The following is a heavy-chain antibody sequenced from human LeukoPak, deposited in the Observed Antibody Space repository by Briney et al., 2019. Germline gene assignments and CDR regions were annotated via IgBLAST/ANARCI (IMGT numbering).Heavy chain of an antibody. D-gene: IGHD3-22*01. J-gene: IGHJ4*02. Sequence: PGRSLRLSCAASGFTFSSYGMHGVRQAPGKGLEWVAVKWYDGNNKYYADSVKGRFTISRDNSKNTLYLQMNGLRAEDTAVYYCAKGGIRDSSGYYSAILDYWGQGTLVTVSS. V-gene: IGHV3-33*06. CDR3: AKGGIRDSSGYYSAILDY. CDR1: GFTFSSYG. CDR2: KWYDGNNK.